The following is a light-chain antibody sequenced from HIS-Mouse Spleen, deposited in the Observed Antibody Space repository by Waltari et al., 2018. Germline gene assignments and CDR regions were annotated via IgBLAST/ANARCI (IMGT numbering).Light chain of an antibody. Sequence: SYELTQPPSASVSPGQTARTTCPRNPFPKKSYYWYQQKSGQAPVLVIYEDSKRPSGIPERFSGSSSGTMATLTISGAQVEDEADYYCYSTDSSGNHRVFGGGTKLTVL. CDR2: EDS. CDR1: PFPKKS. J-gene: IGLJ2*01. V-gene: IGLV3-10*01. CDR3: YSTDSSGNHRV.